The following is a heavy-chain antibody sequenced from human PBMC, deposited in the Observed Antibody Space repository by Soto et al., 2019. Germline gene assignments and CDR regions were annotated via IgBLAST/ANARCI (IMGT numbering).Heavy chain of an antibody. CDR1: GGSISSGGYS. V-gene: IGHV4-61*08. CDR2: IYYSGST. D-gene: IGHD2-21*02. CDR3: ARDLWGYCGTDCYPLDV. Sequence: PSDTLSLTCAVSGGSISSGGYSWSWIRQPPGKGLEWIGYIYYSGSTNYNPSLKSRVTISVDTSKNQFSLKLSSVTAADTAVYYCARDLWGYCGTDCYPLDVWGQGTTVTVSS. J-gene: IGHJ6*02.